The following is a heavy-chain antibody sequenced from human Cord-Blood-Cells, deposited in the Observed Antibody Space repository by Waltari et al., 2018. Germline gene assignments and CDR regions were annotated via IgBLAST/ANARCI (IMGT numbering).Heavy chain of an antibody. CDR1: GGSISSSSYY. CDR2: IYYSGRT. V-gene: IGHV4-39*01. Sequence: QLQLQESGPGLVKPSETLSLTCTVSGGSISSSSYYWGWIRPPPGKGLEWIGSIYYSGRTYYNPSLKSRVTISVDTSKNQFSLKLSSVTAADTAVYYCATPRRAMYYYDSSGYSDYAFDIWGQGTMVTVSS. J-gene: IGHJ3*02. CDR3: ATPRRAMYYYDSSGYSDYAFDI. D-gene: IGHD3-22*01.